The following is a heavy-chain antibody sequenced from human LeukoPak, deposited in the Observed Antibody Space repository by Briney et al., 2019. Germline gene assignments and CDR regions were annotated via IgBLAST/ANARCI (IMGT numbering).Heavy chain of an antibody. Sequence: GGSLRLSCAASGFTFSSYEMNWVRQAPGKGLECVSYISSSGSTIYYADSVKGRFTISRDNAKNSLYLQMNSLRAEDTAVYYCARDARGYSYGPVDYWGQGTLVTVSS. CDR3: ARDARGYSYGPVDY. J-gene: IGHJ4*02. D-gene: IGHD5-18*01. V-gene: IGHV3-48*03. CDR2: ISSSGSTI. CDR1: GFTFSSYE.